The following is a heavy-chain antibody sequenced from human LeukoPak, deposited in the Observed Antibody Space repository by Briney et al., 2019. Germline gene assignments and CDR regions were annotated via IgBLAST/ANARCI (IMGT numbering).Heavy chain of an antibody. CDR1: GYTFIDYY. D-gene: IGHD6-19*01. CDR2: INPNTGGT. Sequence: ASVKVSCKASGYTFIDYYVHWVRQAPGQGLEWMGYINPNTGGTNFAQKFQGWVTMARDTSISTAYMELSRLKSDDTAVYYCATDGGTRGAVAGYFDYWGQGTLVTVSS. J-gene: IGHJ4*02. V-gene: IGHV1-2*04. CDR3: ATDGGTRGAVAGYFDY.